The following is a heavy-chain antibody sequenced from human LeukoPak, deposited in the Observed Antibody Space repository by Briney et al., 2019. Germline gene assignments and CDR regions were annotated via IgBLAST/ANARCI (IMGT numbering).Heavy chain of an antibody. V-gene: IGHV3-74*01. CDR1: GFVFSDYW. Sequence: GGSLRLSCAASGFVFSDYWMHWVRQAPGKGLVWVSRIKGDGSETTYADPVEGRFTISRDNAKNSLYLQMNSLRAEDTAVYYCARGARAGAPDYWGQGTLVTVSS. J-gene: IGHJ4*02. D-gene: IGHD6-13*01. CDR3: ARGARAGAPDY. CDR2: IKGDGSET.